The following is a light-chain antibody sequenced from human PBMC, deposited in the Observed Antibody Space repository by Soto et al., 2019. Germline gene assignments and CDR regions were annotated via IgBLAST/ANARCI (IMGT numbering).Light chain of an antibody. Sequence: DIQITQSPSALSASVGDRVTITCRASQSISSWLAWYQQKPGKAPKLLIYAASTLQSGVPSRISGSGSGTDFTLTISSLQPEDFASYYCQQLNSYPLTSGGGTK. CDR2: AAS. J-gene: IGKJ4*01. CDR3: QQLNSYPLT. CDR1: QSISSW. V-gene: IGKV1-5*01.